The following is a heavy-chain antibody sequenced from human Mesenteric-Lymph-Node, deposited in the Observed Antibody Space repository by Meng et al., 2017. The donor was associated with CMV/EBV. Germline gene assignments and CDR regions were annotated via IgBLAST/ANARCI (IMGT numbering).Heavy chain of an antibody. D-gene: IGHD5-18*01. CDR2: IYIGAST. Sequence: GGSLRLSCAASGFTVSDKYITWVRQAPGTGLQLVSVIYIGASTSYADSVKGRFTISRDNSKNTLYLQMNSLRADDTAVYYCATLGGYNYVDPFDSWGQGTLVTVSS. CDR3: ATLGGYNYVDPFDS. J-gene: IGHJ4*02. CDR1: GFTVSDKY. V-gene: IGHV3-53*01.